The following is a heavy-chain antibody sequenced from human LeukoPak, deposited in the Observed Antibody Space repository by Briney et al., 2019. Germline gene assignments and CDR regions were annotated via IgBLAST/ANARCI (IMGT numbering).Heavy chain of an antibody. CDR3: AKVSVAFTVTRVFPLGY. D-gene: IGHD4-17*01. V-gene: IGHV3-23*01. CDR1: GFTFSSYA. CDR2: ISGSGGST. J-gene: IGHJ4*02. Sequence: RAGGSLRLSCAASGFTFSSYAMSWVRQAPGKGLEWVSAISGSGGSTYYADSVKGRFTISRDNSKNTLYLQMNSLRAEDTAVYYCAKVSVAFTVTRVFPLGYWGQGTLVTVSS.